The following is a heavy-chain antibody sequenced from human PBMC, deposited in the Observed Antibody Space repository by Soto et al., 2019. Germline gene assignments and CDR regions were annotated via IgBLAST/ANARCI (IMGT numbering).Heavy chain of an antibody. V-gene: IGHV3-64*01. Sequence: GGSLRLSCAASGFTFSSYAMHWVRQAPGKGLEYVSAISSNGGSTYYANSVKGRFTISRDNSKNTLYLQMGSLRAEDMAVYYCASSSVRGIVVVPAAGFLSPYQSDYWGRRTLVTVSS. CDR3: ASSSVRGIVVVPAAGFLSPYQSDY. CDR1: GFTFSSYA. D-gene: IGHD2-2*01. CDR2: ISSNGGST. J-gene: IGHJ4*02.